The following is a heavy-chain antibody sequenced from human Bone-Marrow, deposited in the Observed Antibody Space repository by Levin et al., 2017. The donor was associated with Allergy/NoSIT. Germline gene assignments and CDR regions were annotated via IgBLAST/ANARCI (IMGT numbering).Heavy chain of an antibody. CDR3: ARLWSGWIDY. V-gene: IGHV4-39*01. CDR2: IYYSGST. J-gene: IGHJ4*02. CDR1: GGSISSGSYY. Sequence: SSETLSLTCTVSGGSISSGSYYWGWIRQPPGKGLEWIGSIYYSGSTYYNPSLKSRVTISVDTSKNQFSLKLSSVTAADTAVYYCARLWSGWIDYWGQGTLVTVSS. D-gene: IGHD6-19*01.